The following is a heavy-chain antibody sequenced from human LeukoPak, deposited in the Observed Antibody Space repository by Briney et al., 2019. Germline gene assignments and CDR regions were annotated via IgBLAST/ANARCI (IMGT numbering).Heavy chain of an antibody. CDR2: ISAYNGNT. Sequence: GASVKVSCKASGYTFTSYGISWVRQAPGQGLEWMGWISAYNGNTNYAQKLQGRVTMTTDTSTSTAYMELRSLRSDDTAVYYCARAHEYCSGSSCYYYYMDVWGKGTTVTVAS. V-gene: IGHV1-18*01. D-gene: IGHD2-15*01. J-gene: IGHJ6*03. CDR1: GYTFTSYG. CDR3: ARAHEYCSGSSCYYYYMDV.